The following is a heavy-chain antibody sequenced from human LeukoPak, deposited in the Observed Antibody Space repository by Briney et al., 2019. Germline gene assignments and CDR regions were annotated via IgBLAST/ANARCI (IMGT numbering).Heavy chain of an antibody. CDR2: ITTYNGDT. CDR3: ARGPIIDIVIVPAADDYYYMDV. CDR1: GYTFTTYG. J-gene: IGHJ6*03. Sequence: ASVKVSCKASGYTFTTYGLSWVRQAPGQGLEWMGWITTYNGDTDYAQKLQGRVTMTTDTSTSTAYMELRSLRSDDTAVYYCARGPIIDIVIVPAADDYYYMDVWGKGTTVTVSS. D-gene: IGHD2-2*01. V-gene: IGHV1-18*01.